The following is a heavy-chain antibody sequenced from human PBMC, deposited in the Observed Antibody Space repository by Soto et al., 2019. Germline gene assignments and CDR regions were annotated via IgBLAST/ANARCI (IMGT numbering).Heavy chain of an antibody. J-gene: IGHJ3*02. CDR2: TRNKANSYTT. CDR3: ARRNYYDSSGSYPLAFDI. Sequence: EVQLVESGGGLVQPGGSLRLSCAASGFTFSDHYMDWVRQAPGKGLEWVGRTRNKANSYTTEYAASVKGRFTISRDDSKHSLYLQMNSLKTEDTAVYYCARRNYYDSSGSYPLAFDIWGQGTMVTVSS. D-gene: IGHD3-22*01. V-gene: IGHV3-72*01. CDR1: GFTFSDHY.